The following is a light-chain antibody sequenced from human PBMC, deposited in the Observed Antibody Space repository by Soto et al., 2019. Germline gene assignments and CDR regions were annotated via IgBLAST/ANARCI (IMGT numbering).Light chain of an antibody. J-gene: IGLJ3*02. CDR2: LNSDGSH. V-gene: IGLV4-69*01. Sequence: QLVLTQSPSASASLGASVKLTCTLNSGHSSYAIAWHQQQPEKGPRYLMKLNSDGSHSKGDGIPDRFSGSSSGAERYLTISSLQSEDEADYYCQTWGTGIGVFGGGTKLTVL. CDR1: SGHSSYA. CDR3: QTWGTGIGV.